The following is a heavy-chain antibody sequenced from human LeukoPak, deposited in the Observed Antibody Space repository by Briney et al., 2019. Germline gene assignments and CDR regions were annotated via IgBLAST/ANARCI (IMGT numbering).Heavy chain of an antibody. CDR1: GLSFSSFA. D-gene: IGHD3-22*01. J-gene: IGHJ4*02. CDR2: IRGNGET. V-gene: IGHV3-23*01. Sequence: PGGSLRLSCAASGLSFSSFAMSWVRLGPARGLEWVSSIRGNGETFYADSVKGRFTLSSDSSRNTVYFQLNNLRVEDTAVYYCARDRHYYDSSGYFPAFAYWGQGTLVTVSS. CDR3: ARDRHYYDSSGYFPAFAY.